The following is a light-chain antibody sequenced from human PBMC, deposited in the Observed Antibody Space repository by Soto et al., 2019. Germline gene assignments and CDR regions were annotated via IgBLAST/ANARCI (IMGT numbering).Light chain of an antibody. Sequence: EIVMTQSPATLSVSPGERATLSCRASQDIRSSLAWYQQKPGQAPRLLIYGASSRATGIPDRFSGSGAGTDFTLTISRVEAEDVGVYYCMHATQSSWTFGQGTKVDIK. V-gene: IGKV3D-15*01. CDR3: MHATQSSWT. CDR2: GAS. CDR1: QDIRSS. J-gene: IGKJ1*01.